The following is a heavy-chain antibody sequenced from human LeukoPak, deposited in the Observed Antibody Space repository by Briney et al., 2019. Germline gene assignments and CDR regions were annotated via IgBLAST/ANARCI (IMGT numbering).Heavy chain of an antibody. D-gene: IGHD6-13*01. CDR1: GFTFSNYD. J-gene: IGHJ4*02. CDR3: ATLPGQQSLDY. V-gene: IGHV3-48*04. CDR2: ISSSSSTI. Sequence: PGGSLRLSCAASGFTFSNYDMNWVRQAPGKGLEWVSYISSSSSTIYYADSVEGRFTISRDNANNSLCLQMNSLRAEDTAVYYCATLPGQQSLDYWGRGTLVTVSS.